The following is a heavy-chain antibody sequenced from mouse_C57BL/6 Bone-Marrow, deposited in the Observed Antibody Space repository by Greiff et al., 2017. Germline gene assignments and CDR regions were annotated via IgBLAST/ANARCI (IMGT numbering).Heavy chain of an antibody. J-gene: IGHJ2*01. CDR3: ARYDYASYYFDY. CDR1: GYAFTNYL. CDR2: INPGSGGT. V-gene: IGHV1-54*01. D-gene: IGHD2-4*01. Sequence: QVQLQQSGAELVRPGTSVKVSCKASGYAFTNYLIEWVKQRPGQGLEWIGVINPGSGGTNYNEKFKGKATLTADKSSSTAYMQLSSLTSEDSAVYFCARYDYASYYFDYWGQGTTLTVSS.